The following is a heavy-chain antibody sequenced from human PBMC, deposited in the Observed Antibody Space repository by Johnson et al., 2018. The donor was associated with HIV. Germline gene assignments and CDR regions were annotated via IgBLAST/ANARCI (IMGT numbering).Heavy chain of an antibody. CDR2: IGTAGDT. CDR3: AKDIRYSSGWNAFDI. D-gene: IGHD6-19*01. Sequence: VQLVESGGGLVQPGGSLRLSCAASGFTVSSYDMHWVRQATGKGLEWVSAIGTAGDTYYPGSVKGRFTISRENAKNSLYLQMNSLRAEDTALYYCAKDIRYSSGWNAFDIWGQGTMVTVSS. CDR1: GFTVSSYD. V-gene: IGHV3-13*01. J-gene: IGHJ3*02.